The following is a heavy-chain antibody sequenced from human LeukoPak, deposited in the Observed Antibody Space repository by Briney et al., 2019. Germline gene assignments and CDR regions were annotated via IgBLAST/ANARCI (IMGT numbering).Heavy chain of an antibody. V-gene: IGHV3-53*01. D-gene: IGHD6-6*01. CDR2: IYSGGST. J-gene: IGHJ4*02. Sequence: GGPLRLSCAASGFTVSSNYMSWVRQAPGKGLEWVSVIYSGGSTYYADSVKGRFTISRDNSMNTLYLQMNSLRADDTAVYYCARGTRYYFDYWGQGTLVTVSS. CDR3: ARGTRYYFDY. CDR1: GFTVSSNY.